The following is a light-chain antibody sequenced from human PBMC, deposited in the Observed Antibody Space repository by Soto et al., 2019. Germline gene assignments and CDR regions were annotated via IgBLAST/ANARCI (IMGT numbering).Light chain of an antibody. V-gene: IGKV1-5*01. Sequence: SHLTQSPSTPSASVGGRVSIPCRASQSISSWLAWYQQKPGKAPKLLIYDASSLESGVPSRFSGSGSGTEFTLTISSLQPDDFATYYCQQYNSYSRTFGQRTKV. CDR3: QQYNSYSRT. J-gene: IGKJ1*01. CDR1: QSISSW. CDR2: DAS.